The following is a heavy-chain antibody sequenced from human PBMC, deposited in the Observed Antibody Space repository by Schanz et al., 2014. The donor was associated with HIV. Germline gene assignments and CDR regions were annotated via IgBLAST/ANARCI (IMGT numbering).Heavy chain of an antibody. J-gene: IGHJ4*02. CDR3: AKDIEVVVAAMGFDY. D-gene: IGHD2-15*01. CDR2: IRGSGGST. V-gene: IGHV3-23*01. Sequence: VQLLESGGGLVQPGGSLRLACAASGFTFNSYAMSWVRQAPGKGLEWVSAIRGSGGSTNYADSVKGRFTISRDNSKNTLYLQMNSLRAEDTAVYYCAKDIEVVVAAMGFDYWGQGTLVTVSS. CDR1: GFTFNSYA.